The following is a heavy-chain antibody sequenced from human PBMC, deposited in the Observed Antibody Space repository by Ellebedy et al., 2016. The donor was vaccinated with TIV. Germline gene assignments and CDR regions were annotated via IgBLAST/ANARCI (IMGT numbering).Heavy chain of an antibody. CDR1: PYSISSGDYY. D-gene: IGHD4-23*01. J-gene: IGHJ4*02. Sequence: SETLSLTCTVSPYSISSGDYYWSWIRQHPGKGLEWIGYIYYSGSTYYNPSLKSRVTISVDTSKNQFSLKLSSVTAADTAVYYCARGGRRWFSDYWGQGTLVTVSS. CDR3: ARGGRRWFSDY. V-gene: IGHV4-31*03. CDR2: IYYSGST.